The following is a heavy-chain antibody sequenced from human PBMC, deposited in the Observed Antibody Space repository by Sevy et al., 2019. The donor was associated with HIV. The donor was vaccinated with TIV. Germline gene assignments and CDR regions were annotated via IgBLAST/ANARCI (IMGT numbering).Heavy chain of an antibody. CDR1: GGTFSSYA. D-gene: IGHD6-19*01. Sequence: ASLKVSCKASGGTFSSYAISWVRQAPGQGLEWMGGIIPIFGTANYAQKFQGRVTITADESTSTAYMELSSLRSEDTAVYYCARAGSDYYYYYGMDVWGQGTTVTVSS. V-gene: IGHV1-69*13. CDR2: IIPIFGTA. CDR3: ARAGSDYYYYYGMDV. J-gene: IGHJ6*02.